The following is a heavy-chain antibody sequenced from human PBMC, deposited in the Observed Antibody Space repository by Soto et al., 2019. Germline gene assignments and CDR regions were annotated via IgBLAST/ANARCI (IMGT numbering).Heavy chain of an antibody. CDR1: GYSISSGYY. V-gene: IGHV4-38-2*01. CDR2: IYHSGRT. Sequence: ATLSLTCAVSGYSISSGYYWCCIRQPPGKGLEWIGGIYHSGRTYYNPSLKSRVTISVDTSKNQFSLKLTSVTAADTAVYYCARRRTYYYDSSGNWFDPWGQGTLVTVSS. D-gene: IGHD3-22*01. J-gene: IGHJ5*02. CDR3: ARRRTYYYDSSGNWFDP.